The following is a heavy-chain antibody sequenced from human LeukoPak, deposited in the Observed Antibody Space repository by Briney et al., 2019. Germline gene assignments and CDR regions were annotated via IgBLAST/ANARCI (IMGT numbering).Heavy chain of an antibody. CDR2: IYYSGST. Sequence: SETLSLTCPVSGGSISSSSYYWGWIRQPPGKGLEWIGSIYYSGSTYYNPSLKSRVTISVDTSKNQFSLKLSSVTAADTAVYYCATPYDSSGYPFMSPFDYWGQGTLVTVSS. J-gene: IGHJ4*02. CDR3: ATPYDSSGYPFMSPFDY. CDR1: GGSISSSSYY. D-gene: IGHD3-22*01. V-gene: IGHV4-39*01.